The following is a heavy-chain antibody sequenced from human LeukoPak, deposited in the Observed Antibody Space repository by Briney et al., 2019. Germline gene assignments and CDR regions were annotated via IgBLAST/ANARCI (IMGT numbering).Heavy chain of an antibody. Sequence: ASVKVSCKASGYTFTSHGISWVRQAPGQGLEWMGWISTYNGNTNYAQKLQGRVSMTTDTSTSTAYMELRSLRSDDTAVYYCARDHKLYSSGWGDAFDIWGQGTMVTVSS. CDR2: ISTYNGNT. V-gene: IGHV1-18*01. CDR3: ARDHKLYSSGWGDAFDI. CDR1: GYTFTSHG. D-gene: IGHD6-19*01. J-gene: IGHJ3*02.